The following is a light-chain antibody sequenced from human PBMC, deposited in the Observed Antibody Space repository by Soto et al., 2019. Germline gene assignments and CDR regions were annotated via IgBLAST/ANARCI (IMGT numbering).Light chain of an antibody. CDR1: ENVRTF. Sequence: TQSPATLSLSPGERATLSCRASENVRTFVDWYQQKPGQAPRLLIYGASTRATGIPARFSGSGSGTEFTLTISSLQSEDFAVYYCQQYNNLPLITFGQGTRLEIK. J-gene: IGKJ5*01. V-gene: IGKV3D-15*01. CDR3: QQYNNLPLIT. CDR2: GAS.